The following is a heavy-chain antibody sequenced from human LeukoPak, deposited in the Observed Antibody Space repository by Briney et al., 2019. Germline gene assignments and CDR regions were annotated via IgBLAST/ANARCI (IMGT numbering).Heavy chain of an antibody. CDR3: ARDYYDSSGFHPLDY. D-gene: IGHD3-22*01. CDR2: IYTSGST. V-gene: IGHV4-4*07. J-gene: IGHJ4*02. CDR1: GGSISSYY. Sequence: SETLSLTCTVSGGSISSYYWSWIRQPAGKGLEWIGRIYTSGSTNYNPSLKSRVTMSVDTSKNQFSLKLSSVTAADTAVYYCARDYYDSSGFHPLDYWGKGTLVTVSS.